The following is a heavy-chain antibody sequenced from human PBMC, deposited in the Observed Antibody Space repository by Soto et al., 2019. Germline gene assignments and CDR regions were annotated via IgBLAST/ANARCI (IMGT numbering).Heavy chain of an antibody. CDR1: GYTFTSYG. Sequence: QVQLVQSGAEEKKPGASVKVSCKASGYTFTSYGIQWVRQAPGQRLEWMGWINAGNGNTKYSQKFQGRVTITRDTSASTAYKELSSLISEDTAVYYWARADGPGFVGPWGQGTLVTVSS. V-gene: IGHV1-3*05. CDR2: INAGNGNT. D-gene: IGHD2-2*01. J-gene: IGHJ5*02. CDR3: ARADGPGFVGP.